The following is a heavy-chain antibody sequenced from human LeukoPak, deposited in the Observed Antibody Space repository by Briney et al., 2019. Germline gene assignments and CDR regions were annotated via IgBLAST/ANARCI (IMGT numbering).Heavy chain of an antibody. Sequence: ASVKVSCKASGYTFSSYTMNWVRQAPGQGLEWMGWINTNTGNPTYAQDYTGRFVFSLDTSVSTAYLQISSLKAEDTAVYYCARGPVVVVTAIHFKGYFQHWGQGTLVTVSS. D-gene: IGHD2-21*02. J-gene: IGHJ1*01. CDR2: INTNTGNP. CDR3: ARGPVVVVTAIHFKGYFQH. CDR1: GYTFSSYT. V-gene: IGHV7-4-1*02.